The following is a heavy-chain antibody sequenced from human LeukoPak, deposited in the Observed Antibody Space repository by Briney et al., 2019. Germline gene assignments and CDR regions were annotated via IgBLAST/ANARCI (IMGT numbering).Heavy chain of an antibody. Sequence: ASVKVSCKASGYTFTSYGISWVRQAPGQGLEWMGWISAYNGNTNYAQKLQGRATMTTDTSTSTAYMELRSLRSDDTAVYYCAREKSRGYSYGRTNWFDPWGQGTLVTVFS. CDR1: GYTFTSYG. CDR3: AREKSRGYSYGRTNWFDP. V-gene: IGHV1-18*04. J-gene: IGHJ5*02. D-gene: IGHD5-18*01. CDR2: ISAYNGNT.